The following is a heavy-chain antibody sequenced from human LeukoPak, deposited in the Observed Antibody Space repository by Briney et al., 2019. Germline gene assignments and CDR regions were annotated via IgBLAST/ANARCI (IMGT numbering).Heavy chain of an antibody. Sequence: SETLSLTCTVSGGSISSYYWSWIRQPAGKGLEWIGRIYTSGSTNYNPSLKSRVTMSVDTSKNQFSLKLSSVTAADTAVYYCARGLRYFDWVRGVPYAFDIWGQGTMVTVSS. J-gene: IGHJ3*02. CDR2: IYTSGST. D-gene: IGHD3-9*01. CDR3: ARGLRYFDWVRGVPYAFDI. CDR1: GGSISSYY. V-gene: IGHV4-4*07.